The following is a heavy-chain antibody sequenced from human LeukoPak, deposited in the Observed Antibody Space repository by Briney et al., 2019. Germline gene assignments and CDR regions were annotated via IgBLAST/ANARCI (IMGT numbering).Heavy chain of an antibody. D-gene: IGHD6-19*01. CDR1: GFTFSTYT. CDR3: AKLPVFLGGWYDY. V-gene: IGHV3-23*01. CDR2: ISGSGGST. Sequence: GGSLRLSCAASGFTFSTYTMSWVRQAPGKGLEWVSVISGSGGSTYYADSVRGRFTISRDNSKNTLFLQMNSLRAEDTAVYYCAKLPVFLGGWYDYWGQGTLVTVSS. J-gene: IGHJ4*02.